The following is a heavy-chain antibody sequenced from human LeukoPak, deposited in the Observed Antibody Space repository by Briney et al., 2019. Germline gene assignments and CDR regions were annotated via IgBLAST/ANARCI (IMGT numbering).Heavy chain of an antibody. Sequence: SETLSLTCTVSGGSISSYYWSWIRQPPGKGLEWIGYIYYSGSTNYNPSLKSRVTISVDTSKNQFSLKLSSVIAADTAVYYCARSWSGYSDVWGKGTTVTVSS. CDR3: ARSWSGYSDV. V-gene: IGHV4-59*01. D-gene: IGHD3-3*01. J-gene: IGHJ6*04. CDR1: GGSISSYY. CDR2: IYYSGST.